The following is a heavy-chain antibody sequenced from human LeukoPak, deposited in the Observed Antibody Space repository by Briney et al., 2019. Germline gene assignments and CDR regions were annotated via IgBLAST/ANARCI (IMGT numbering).Heavy chain of an antibody. V-gene: IGHV3-48*03. J-gene: IGHJ4*02. CDR3: ARVGSSWDNN. D-gene: IGHD6-13*01. Sequence: GGSLRLSCAASGFTSRGFKMNWVGQAPGKGLEWVSYISSSGSTIYYADSVKGRFTISRDNAKNSLYLQMNSLRAEDTAVYYCARVGSSWDNNWGQGTLVTVSS. CDR2: ISSSGSTI. CDR1: GFTSRGFK.